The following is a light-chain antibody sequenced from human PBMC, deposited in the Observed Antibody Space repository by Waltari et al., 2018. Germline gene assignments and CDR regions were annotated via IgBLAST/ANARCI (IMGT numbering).Light chain of an antibody. CDR3: SSYTTGSTRYV. J-gene: IGLJ1*01. V-gene: IGLV2-14*03. CDR1: SGDIGAYNF. Sequence: QSALTQPASVSGSPGQSITISCTGTSGDIGAYNFVSWYQKHPGKAPKVMIYDVNNRPSGVSSRFSGSKSGNTASLTISGLQAEDEADYYCSSYTTGSTRYVFGSGTKDTVL. CDR2: DVN.